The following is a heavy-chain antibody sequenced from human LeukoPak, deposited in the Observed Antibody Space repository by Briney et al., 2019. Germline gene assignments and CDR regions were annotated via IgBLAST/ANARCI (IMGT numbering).Heavy chain of an antibody. CDR2: ISGGGDGA. Sequence: QPGGSLRLSCAASGFTFSSYAMSWVRQAPGKGLEWVSSISGGGDGAYYADSVKGRFTISRDNSKNTLYLQMNSLRAEDTAVYYCAKQPRPCSSTSCDPAINWRLKAYWGQGTLVTVSS. CDR1: GFTFSSYA. J-gene: IGHJ4*02. V-gene: IGHV3-23*01. CDR3: AKQPRPCSSTSCDPAINWRLKAY. D-gene: IGHD2-2*01.